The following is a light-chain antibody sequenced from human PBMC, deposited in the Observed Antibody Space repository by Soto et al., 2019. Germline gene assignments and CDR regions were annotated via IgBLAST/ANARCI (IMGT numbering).Light chain of an antibody. V-gene: IGLV2-8*01. CDR2: EGS. Sequence: QSALPQPLSASGALGRSVAISSPETSNDVGGYNYVSLYQQHPGKTPKLIIYEGSKRPSDIPDRFSGSNSGNTASLAVSGLQAEDEADYYCSSYAATNNYVFGTGTKVTVL. CDR3: SSYAATNNYV. CDR1: SNDVGGYNY. J-gene: IGLJ1*01.